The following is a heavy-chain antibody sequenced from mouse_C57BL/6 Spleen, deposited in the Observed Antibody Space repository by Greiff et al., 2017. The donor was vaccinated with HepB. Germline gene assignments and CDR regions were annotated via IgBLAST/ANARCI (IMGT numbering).Heavy chain of an antibody. V-gene: IGHV3-6*01. Sequence: EVKLQESGPGLVKPSQSLSLTCSVTGYSITSGYYWNWIRQFPGNKLEWMGYISYDGSNNYNPSLKNRISITRDTSKNQFFLKLNSVTTEDTATYYCAREDVLYYYAMDYWGQGTSVTVSS. J-gene: IGHJ4*01. CDR3: AREDVLYYYAMDY. CDR1: GYSITSGYY. CDR2: ISYDGSN.